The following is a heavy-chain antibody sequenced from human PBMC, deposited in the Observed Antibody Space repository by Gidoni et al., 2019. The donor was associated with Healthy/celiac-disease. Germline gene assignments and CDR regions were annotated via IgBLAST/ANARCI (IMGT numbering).Heavy chain of an antibody. J-gene: IGHJ3*02. V-gene: IGHV1-2*02. CDR1: GYTFTGYY. Sequence: QVQLVQSGAEVKKPGASVKVSCKASGYTFTGYYMHWVRQAPGQGLEWMGWINPNSGGTNYAQKFQGRVTMTRDMSISTAYMELSRLRSDDTAVYYCARLGGYSYGYGGAFDIWGQGTMVTVSS. CDR3: ARLGGYSYGYGGAFDI. D-gene: IGHD5-18*01. CDR2: INPNSGGT.